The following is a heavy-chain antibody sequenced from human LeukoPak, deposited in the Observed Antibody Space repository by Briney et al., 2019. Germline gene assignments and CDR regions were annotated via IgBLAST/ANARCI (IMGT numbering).Heavy chain of an antibody. CDR1: GGSISSGGYY. V-gene: IGHV4-61*08. J-gene: IGHJ4*02. D-gene: IGHD4-17*01. CDR2: VYYSGSS. CDR3: ARDPGHRGLPDY. Sequence: PSQTLSLTCTVSGGSISSGGYYWSWIRQPPGKGLEWIGYVYYSGSSNSNPSLKSRVTISVDTSKNQFSLKLTSVTAADTAIYYCARDPGHRGLPDYWGQGTLVTVSS.